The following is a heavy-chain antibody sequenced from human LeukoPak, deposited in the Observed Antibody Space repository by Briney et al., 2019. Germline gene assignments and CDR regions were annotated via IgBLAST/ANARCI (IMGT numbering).Heavy chain of an antibody. CDR3: ATRGQICSSTSCYTSFDY. V-gene: IGHV1-69*13. D-gene: IGHD2-2*02. CDR1: GGTFSSYA. J-gene: IGHJ4*02. Sequence: SVKVSRKASGGTFSSYAISWVRQAPGQGLEWMGGIIPIFGTANYAQKFQGRVTITADESTSTAYMELSSLRSEDTAVYYCATRGQICSSTSCYTSFDYWGQGTLVTVSS. CDR2: IIPIFGTA.